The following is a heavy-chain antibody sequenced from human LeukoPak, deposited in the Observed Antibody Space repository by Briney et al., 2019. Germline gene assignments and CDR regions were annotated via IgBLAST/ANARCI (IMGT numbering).Heavy chain of an antibody. D-gene: IGHD6-6*01. CDR3: ARALEYSSSYYGMDV. Sequence: PSETLSLTCTISGDSTNTYFWSWIRQPPGKGLEWIGEINHSGSTNYNPSLKSRVTISVDTSKNQFSLKLSSVTAADTAVYYCARALEYSSSYYGMDVWGQGTTVTVSS. CDR2: INHSGST. J-gene: IGHJ6*02. CDR1: GDSTNTYF. V-gene: IGHV4-34*01.